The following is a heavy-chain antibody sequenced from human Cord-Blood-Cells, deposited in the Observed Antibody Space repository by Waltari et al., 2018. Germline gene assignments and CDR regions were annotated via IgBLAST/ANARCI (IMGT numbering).Heavy chain of an antibody. CDR2: IYSSGTT. CDR3: ARPYSSSWYRGYFDY. D-gene: IGHD6-13*01. Sequence: QLQLQESGPGLVKPSETLSLPCTVSGGSISSSSHSWGCIRQPPGKGLEWIGSIYSSGTTYYNPSLKSRVTISVDTSKNQFSLKLSSVTAADTAVYYCARPYSSSWYRGYFDYWGQGTLVTVSS. J-gene: IGHJ4*02. CDR1: GGSISSSSHS. V-gene: IGHV4-39*01.